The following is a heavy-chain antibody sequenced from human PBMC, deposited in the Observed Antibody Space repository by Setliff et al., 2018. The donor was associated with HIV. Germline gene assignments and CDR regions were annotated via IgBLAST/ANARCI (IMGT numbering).Heavy chain of an antibody. J-gene: IGHJ3*02. Sequence: ASVKVSCKASGYTFTSYDINWVRQATGQGLEWMGWMNPNSGNTGYAQKFQGRVTMTRNTSISTAYMELRSLRSDDAAVYYCTRGPWSKVVTTDTFDIWGQGTMVTVSS. D-gene: IGHD1-26*01. CDR1: GYTFTSYD. CDR2: MNPNSGNT. V-gene: IGHV1-8*02. CDR3: TRGPWSKVVTTDTFDI.